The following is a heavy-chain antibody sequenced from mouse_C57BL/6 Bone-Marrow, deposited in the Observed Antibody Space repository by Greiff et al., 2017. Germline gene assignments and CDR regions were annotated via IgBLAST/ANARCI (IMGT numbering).Heavy chain of an antibody. Sequence: QVQLQQSGAELVRPGTSVKVSCKASGYAFTNYLIEWVKQRPGQGLEWIGVINPRSGGTNYNEQFKGKATLTADKSSSTANMQLSSLTSEDSAVKFCARSVFDYWGQGTTLTVSS. CDR3: ARSVFDY. V-gene: IGHV1-54*01. CDR1: GYAFTNYL. J-gene: IGHJ2*01. CDR2: INPRSGGT.